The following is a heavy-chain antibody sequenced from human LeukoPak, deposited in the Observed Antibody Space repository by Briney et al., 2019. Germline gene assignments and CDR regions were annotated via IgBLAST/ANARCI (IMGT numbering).Heavy chain of an antibody. CDR3: ARDSRGVDY. CDR1: GYTFTSYG. Sequence: GASVKVSCKASGYTFTSYGISWVRQAPGQGLEWMGWINPNSGGTNYAQKFQGRVTMTRDTSISTAYMELSRLRSDDTAVYYCARDSRGVDYWGQGTLVTVSS. D-gene: IGHD3-10*01. CDR2: INPNSGGT. J-gene: IGHJ4*02. V-gene: IGHV1-2*02.